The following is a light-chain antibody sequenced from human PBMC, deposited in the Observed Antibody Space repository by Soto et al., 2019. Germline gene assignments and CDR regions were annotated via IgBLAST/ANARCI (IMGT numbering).Light chain of an antibody. V-gene: IGKV3-20*01. CDR1: QSVSSSY. CDR3: QQYDNSPST. Sequence: EIVLTQSPGTLSLSPGEGATLSCRASQSVSSSYLAWYQQKPGQAPRLLIYGASSRATGIPDRFSGGGSGTDFTLTTSRLEPEDFAVYYCQQYDNSPSTFGQGTKVEIK. CDR2: GAS. J-gene: IGKJ1*01.